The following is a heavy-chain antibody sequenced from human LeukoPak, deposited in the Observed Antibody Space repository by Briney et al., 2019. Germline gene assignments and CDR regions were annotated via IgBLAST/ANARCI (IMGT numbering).Heavy chain of an antibody. CDR1: GFTFSSYA. V-gene: IGHV3-30*04. CDR3: ARDPRVGVVMFYYMDV. CDR2: ISYDGSNK. D-gene: IGHD3-3*01. J-gene: IGHJ6*03. Sequence: PGGSLRLSCAASGFTFSSYAMHWVRQAPGKGLEWVAVISYDGSNKYYADSVKGRFTISRDNSKNTLYLQMNSLRAEDTAVYYCARDPRVGVVMFYYMDVWGKGTTVTVSS.